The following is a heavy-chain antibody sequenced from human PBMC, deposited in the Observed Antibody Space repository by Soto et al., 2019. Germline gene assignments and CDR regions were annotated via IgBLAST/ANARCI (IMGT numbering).Heavy chain of an antibody. CDR2: IKQDGSEI. Sequence: GGSLSLSCAASGFTFSSYWMSWVRQGPGKGPEWVANIKQDGSEIYYVDSVKGRFTISRDNAKSSLYLQMTSLRAEDTAVYHCAKSLSAIPGDSWGQGTLVTVSS. CDR1: GFTFSSYW. V-gene: IGHV3-7*05. CDR3: AKSLSAIPGDS. D-gene: IGHD2-2*01. J-gene: IGHJ4*02.